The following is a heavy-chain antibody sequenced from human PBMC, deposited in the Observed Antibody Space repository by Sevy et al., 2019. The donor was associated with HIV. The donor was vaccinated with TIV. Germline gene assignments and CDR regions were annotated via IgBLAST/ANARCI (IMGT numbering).Heavy chain of an antibody. CDR1: GGSITSLY. V-gene: IGHV4-59*08. J-gene: IGHJ4*02. CDR3: AGENAWGRGYS. CDR2: IYYNGHI. Sequence: SETLSLTCTVSGGSITSLYWNWIRQPPGKGLECIANIYYNGHINYNPSLKIRVTLSLDTSKNQFSLGLSSVTAADTAMYYCAGENAWGRGYSWGQGTLLTVSS. D-gene: IGHD1-26*01.